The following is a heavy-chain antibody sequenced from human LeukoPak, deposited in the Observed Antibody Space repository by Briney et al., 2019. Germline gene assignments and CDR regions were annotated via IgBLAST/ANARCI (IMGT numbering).Heavy chain of an antibody. V-gene: IGHV4-59*01. CDR2: IYYSGST. D-gene: IGHD3-16*02. Sequence: SETLSLTCTVSGGSISSYYWSWIRQPPGKGLEWIGYIYYSGSTNYNPSLKSRVAISVDTSKNQFSLKLSSVTAADTAVYYCAGGAYVWGSYRQTPFDYWGQGTLVTDSS. CDR1: GGSISSYY. CDR3: AGGAYVWGSYRQTPFDY. J-gene: IGHJ4*02.